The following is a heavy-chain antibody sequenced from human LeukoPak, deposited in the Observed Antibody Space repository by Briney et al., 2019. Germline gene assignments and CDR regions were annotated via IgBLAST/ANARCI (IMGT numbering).Heavy chain of an antibody. D-gene: IGHD3-16*01. CDR1: GFTFNTYA. V-gene: IGHV3-21*01. J-gene: IGHJ6*03. CDR2: ISSSSTYM. Sequence: GGSLRLSCAASGFTFNTYAMNWVRQAPGKGLEWVSSISSSSTYMYYADSLKGRFTISRDNAKNSLYLQTNSLRAEDTAVYYCARLQGDYQDYYYYYMDVWGKGTTVTVSS. CDR3: ARLQGDYQDYYYYYMDV.